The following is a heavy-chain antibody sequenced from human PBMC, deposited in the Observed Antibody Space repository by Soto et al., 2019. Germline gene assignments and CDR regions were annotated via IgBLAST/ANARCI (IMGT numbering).Heavy chain of an antibody. Sequence: QGTLKESGPPLVKPTQTLTLTCSFSGFSLSTSGVGVGWIRQSPGKALGWLALIYWSGDEHYRPSLKSRLSIIKDTSKNHVVLIMTDMDPVDTATYYCARGLATLPVFAFDIWGQGTMVTVSS. V-gene: IGHV2-5*01. CDR1: GFSLSTSGVG. J-gene: IGHJ3*02. D-gene: IGHD6-6*01. CDR2: IYWSGDE. CDR3: ARGLATLPVFAFDI.